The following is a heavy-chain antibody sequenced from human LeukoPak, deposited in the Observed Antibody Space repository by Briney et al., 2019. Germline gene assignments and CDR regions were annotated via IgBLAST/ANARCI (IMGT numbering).Heavy chain of an antibody. Sequence: PGGSLRLSCAASGFTFSDYSMNWVRQAPGKGLEWVSYISFSVNTKYYADSVKSRFTISRDNAKNSLYLQMNSLRAEDTAVYYCARLRYYGMDVWGQGTTVTVSS. CDR2: ISFSVNTK. J-gene: IGHJ6*02. V-gene: IGHV3-48*04. CDR1: GFTFSDYS. CDR3: ARLRYYGMDV.